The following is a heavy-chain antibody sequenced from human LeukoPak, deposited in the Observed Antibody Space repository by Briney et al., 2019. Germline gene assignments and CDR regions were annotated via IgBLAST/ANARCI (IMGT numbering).Heavy chain of an antibody. CDR2: ISDYNGNT. J-gene: IGHJ4*02. V-gene: IGHV1-18*01. Sequence: GASVKVSCKASGYTFTSYGISWVRQAPGQGLEWMGWISDYNGNTNYAQKLQGRVTMTTDTSTSTDYMELRSLRSDDTAVYYCARLVWSGYRYFDYWGQGTLVTVSS. D-gene: IGHD3-3*01. CDR1: GYTFTSYG. CDR3: ARLVWSGYRYFDY.